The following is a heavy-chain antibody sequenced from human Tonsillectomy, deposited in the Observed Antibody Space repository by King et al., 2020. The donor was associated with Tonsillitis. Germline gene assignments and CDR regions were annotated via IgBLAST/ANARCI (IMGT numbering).Heavy chain of an antibody. CDR1: GGSISSYY. D-gene: IGHD3-22*01. V-gene: IGHV4-59*01. Sequence: LQLQESGPVLVKPSETLSLTCTVSGGSISSYYWSWIRQPPGKGLEWIGYIYYSGSTNYNPSLKSRVTISVNKAKNQFFLKLSSVTAADTAVYYCARDQNYYDSSGYYRGGFDYWGQGTLVTVSS. CDR2: IYYSGST. J-gene: IGHJ4*02. CDR3: ARDQNYYDSSGYYRGGFDY.